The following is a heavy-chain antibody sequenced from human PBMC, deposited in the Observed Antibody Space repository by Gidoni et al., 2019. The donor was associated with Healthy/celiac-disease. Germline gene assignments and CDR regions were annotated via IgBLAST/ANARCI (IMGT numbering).Heavy chain of an antibody. CDR3: AREYYSSGTSGGMDV. D-gene: IGHD6-19*01. V-gene: IGHV4-59*01. CDR1: GGSISSYY. CDR2: IYYSGST. J-gene: IGHJ6*02. Sequence: QVQLQESGPGLVKPSETLSLTCTVSGGSISSYYWSWIRQPPGKGLEWIGYIYYSGSTNYNPSLKSRVTISVDTSKNQFSLKLSSVTAADTAVYYCAREYYSSGTSGGMDVWGQGTTVTVSS.